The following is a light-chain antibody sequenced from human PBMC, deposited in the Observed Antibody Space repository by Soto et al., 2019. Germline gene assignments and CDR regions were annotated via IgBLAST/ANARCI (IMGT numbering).Light chain of an antibody. CDR1: SSDVGGYNY. CDR3: SSYTSSITYV. CDR2: DVN. Sequence: QSVLTQPASVSGSPGQSITISCTGTSSDVGGYNYVSWYQQRPDRAPKLMIYDVNTRPSGVSNRFSGSKSGNTASLTISGLQAEDEADYYCSSYTSSITYVFGTGTKVNVL. J-gene: IGLJ1*01. V-gene: IGLV2-14*01.